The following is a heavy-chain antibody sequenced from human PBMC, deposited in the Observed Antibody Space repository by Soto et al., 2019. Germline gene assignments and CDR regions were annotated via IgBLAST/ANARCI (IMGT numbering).Heavy chain of an antibody. D-gene: IGHD3-3*01. CDR2: INPSGGST. Sequence: QVQLVQSGAEVKKPGASVKVSCKASGYTFTSYYMHWVRQAPGQGLEWMGIINPSGGSTSYAQKFQGRVTMTRDTSTTTVYMVLSSLRSEDTAVYYCARVGLGSGYYISFTPAQNYYYMDVWGKGTTVTVSS. V-gene: IGHV1-46*03. CDR3: ARVGLGSGYYISFTPAQNYYYMDV. CDR1: GYTFTSYY. J-gene: IGHJ6*03.